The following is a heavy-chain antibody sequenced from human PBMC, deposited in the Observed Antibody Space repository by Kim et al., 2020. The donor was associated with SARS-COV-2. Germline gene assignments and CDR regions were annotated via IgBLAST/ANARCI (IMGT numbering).Heavy chain of an antibody. CDR2: ISGSGGST. J-gene: IGHJ3*02. CDR1: GFTFSSYA. Sequence: GGSLRLSCAASGFTFSSYAMSWVRQAPGKGLEWVSAISGSGGSTYYADSVKGRFTISRDNSKNTLYLQMNSLRAEDTAVYYCAKDPSITIFGVVTSDAFDIWGQGTMVTVSS. V-gene: IGHV3-23*01. D-gene: IGHD3-3*01. CDR3: AKDPSITIFGVVTSDAFDI.